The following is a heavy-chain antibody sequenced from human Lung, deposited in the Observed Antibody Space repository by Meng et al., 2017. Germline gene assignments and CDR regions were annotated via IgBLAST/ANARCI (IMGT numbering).Heavy chain of an antibody. CDR1: GFSFTDAW. D-gene: IGHD6-13*01. CDR3: ATGAAAADH. J-gene: IGHJ4*02. Sequence: EVQLVEVGGGSVQPGGPLSRSFVASGFSFTDAWMSCVRQAAGKGLEWVGRIKSNSDGGTTDYAAPVKGRFTISRDDSKNTLYLQMNSLITEDTAVYFCATGAAAADHWGQGTLVTVSS. V-gene: IGHV3-15*01. CDR2: IKSNSDGGTT.